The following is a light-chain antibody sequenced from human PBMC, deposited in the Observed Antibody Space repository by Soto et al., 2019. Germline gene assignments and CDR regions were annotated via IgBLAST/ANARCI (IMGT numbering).Light chain of an antibody. CDR3: HSYDSSLSDWVVV. J-gene: IGLJ2*01. CDR1: SSSIGAGFD. CDR2: ANS. Sequence: QSALTQPPSVSGAPGQRVTISCTGSSSSIGAGFDVHWYQQVPGTAPKLLIYANSNRPSGVPDRFSASKSGTSASLAITGLQAEDEADYYCHSYDSSLSDWVVVFGGGTKLTVL. V-gene: IGLV1-40*01.